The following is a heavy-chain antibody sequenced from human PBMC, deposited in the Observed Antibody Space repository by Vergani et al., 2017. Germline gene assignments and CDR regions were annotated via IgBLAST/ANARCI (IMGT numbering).Heavy chain of an antibody. V-gene: IGHV3-74*01. CDR1: GFTFSSYW. CDR3: ARDGWELLDYFYYMDV. Sequence: EVQLVESGGGLVQPGGSLRLSCAASGFTFSSYWMHWVRQAPGKGLVWVSRINSDGDSTSYADSVKGRFTISRDNAKNTLYLQMDSLRAEDTAVYYCARDGWELLDYFYYMDVWGKGTTVTVPS. D-gene: IGHD1-26*01. J-gene: IGHJ6*03. CDR2: INSDGDST.